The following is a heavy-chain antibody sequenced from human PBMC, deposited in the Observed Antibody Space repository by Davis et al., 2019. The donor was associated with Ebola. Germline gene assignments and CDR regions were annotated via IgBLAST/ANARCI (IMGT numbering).Heavy chain of an antibody. Sequence: KVSCKASGYSFTNHWIGWVRQVPGKGLEWMGIIYPRDSDTRYSPSFQGQVTISADKSISTAYLQWSSLRASDTVMYYCARQGSVYQLLQRTFDTWGQGTMVTVSS. CDR3: ARQGSVYQLLQRTFDT. D-gene: IGHD2-2*01. V-gene: IGHV5-51*01. CDR1: GYSFTNHW. J-gene: IGHJ3*02. CDR2: IYPRDSDT.